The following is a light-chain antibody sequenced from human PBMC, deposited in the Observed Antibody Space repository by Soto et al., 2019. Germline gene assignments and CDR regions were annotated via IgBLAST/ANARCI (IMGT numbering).Light chain of an antibody. CDR2: DAS. CDR1: QSISRS. V-gene: IGKV3-11*01. CDR3: QQRSNWPWT. Sequence: EIVLTQSPAILSLSPGERATLSCRASQSISRSLAWYQQKPGQAPRLLISDASTRATGIPARFSGSGSGTDFTLTISSLEPEDFAVYYCQQRSNWPWTFGQGTKVDIK. J-gene: IGKJ1*01.